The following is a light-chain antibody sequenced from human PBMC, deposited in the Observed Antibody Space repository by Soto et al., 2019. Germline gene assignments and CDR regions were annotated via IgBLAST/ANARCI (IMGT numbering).Light chain of an antibody. Sequence: QPVLTQSPSASASLGASVKLTCTLRSGHSSYAIAWHQQQPEKGPRYLMKLNSDGSHSKGDGIPDRFSGSSSGAERYLTISSLQSEDEADYYCQTCGTGIRVFGGGTKLTVL. CDR2: LNSDGSH. J-gene: IGLJ3*02. V-gene: IGLV4-69*01. CDR3: QTCGTGIRV. CDR1: SGHSSYA.